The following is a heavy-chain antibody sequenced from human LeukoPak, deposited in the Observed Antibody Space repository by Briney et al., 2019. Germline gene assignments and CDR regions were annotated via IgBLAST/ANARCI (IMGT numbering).Heavy chain of an antibody. CDR2: FYSSTRT. CDR1: GDSLTSGSRY. CDR3: ARCMSELDYGDYAYYYHMDV. Sequence: SETLSLTCTVSGDSLTSGSRYWSWIRQPAGKGLEWIGHFYSSTRTTYNPSLESRVAISGDTAKNQFSLKLDSVTAADTAVYFCARCMSELDYGDYAYYYHMDVWGKGTTVTVSS. D-gene: IGHD4-17*01. J-gene: IGHJ6*04. V-gene: IGHV4-61*09.